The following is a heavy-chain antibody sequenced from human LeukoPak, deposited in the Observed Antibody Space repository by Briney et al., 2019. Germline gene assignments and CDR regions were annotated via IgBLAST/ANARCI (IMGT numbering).Heavy chain of an antibody. V-gene: IGHV4-4*07. CDR2: ISASKSN. CDR3: ARDWYDILTGYYEGIDY. CDR1: GGSISSYF. Sequence: SETLSLTCIVSGGSISSYFWSWIRQPAGKGLEWIGRISASKSNNYNPSLKSRVTLSVDTSKNQFSLKLSSVTAADTAVYYCARDWYDILTGYYEGIDYWGQGTLVTVSS. J-gene: IGHJ4*02. D-gene: IGHD3-9*01.